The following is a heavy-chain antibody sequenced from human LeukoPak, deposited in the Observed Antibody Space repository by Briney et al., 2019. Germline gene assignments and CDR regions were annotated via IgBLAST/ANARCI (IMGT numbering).Heavy chain of an antibody. J-gene: IGHJ4*02. CDR2: IRYDGSNK. Sequence: GGSLRLSCAASGFTFSSYGMHWVRQAPGKGLEWVAFIRYDGSNKYYADSVKGRFTISRDNSKNTLYLQMNSLRAEDTAVYYCAKDRYYDILTGYYSDYWAREPWSPSPQ. D-gene: IGHD3-9*01. V-gene: IGHV3-30*02. CDR3: AKDRYYDILTGYYSDY. CDR1: GFTFSSYG.